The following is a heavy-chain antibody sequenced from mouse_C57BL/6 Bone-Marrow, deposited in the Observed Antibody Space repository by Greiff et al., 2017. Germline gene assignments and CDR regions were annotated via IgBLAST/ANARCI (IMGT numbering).Heavy chain of an antibody. J-gene: IGHJ2*01. V-gene: IGHV2-9-1*01. Sequence: QVQLQQSGPGLVAPSQSLSITCTVSGFSLTSYAISWVRQPPGKGLEWLGVIWTGGGTNYNSALKFRLSISKDNSKSQVVLKMSSLHTDDTDRYFCARGAVGGYWGQGTTLTVSS. CDR3: ARGAVGGY. CDR1: GFSLTSYA. D-gene: IGHD1-1*01. CDR2: IWTGGGT.